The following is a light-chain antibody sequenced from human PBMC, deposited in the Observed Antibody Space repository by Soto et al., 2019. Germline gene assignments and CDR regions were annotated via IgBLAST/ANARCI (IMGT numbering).Light chain of an antibody. CDR3: QQYNTYPST. J-gene: IGKJ1*01. CDR1: QSISSW. Sequence: DIQLTQSPSFLSASVGDRFTITFRASQSISSWLAWYQQKPGKAPKLLIYDASSLESGVPSRFSGSGSGTEFTLTISSLQPDDFATFYCQQYNTYPSTFGQGTKVDIK. V-gene: IGKV1-5*01. CDR2: DAS.